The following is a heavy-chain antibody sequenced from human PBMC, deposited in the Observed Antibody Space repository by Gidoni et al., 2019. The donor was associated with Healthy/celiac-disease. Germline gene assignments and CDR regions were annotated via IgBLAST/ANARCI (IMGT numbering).Heavy chain of an antibody. D-gene: IGHD3-10*01. Sequence: QVQLVQSGAEVKKPGSSVKVSCKASGGTFSSYAISWVRQAPGQGLEWMGGIIPIFGTANYAQKFQGRVTITADESTSTAYMELSSLRSEDTAVYYCARSKYYGSGSYGYYYYGMDVWGQGTTVTVSS. J-gene: IGHJ6*02. CDR3: ARSKYYGSGSYGYYYYGMDV. CDR1: GGTFSSYA. CDR2: IIPIFGTA. V-gene: IGHV1-69*01.